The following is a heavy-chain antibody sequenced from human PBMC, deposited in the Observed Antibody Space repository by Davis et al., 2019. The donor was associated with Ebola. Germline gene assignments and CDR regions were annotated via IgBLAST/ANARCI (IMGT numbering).Heavy chain of an antibody. CDR1: GFSFGDAW. CDR3: TAGTGRTDFDY. D-gene: IGHD1-7*01. J-gene: IGHJ4*02. Sequence: GGSLRLSCAASGFSFGDAWMSWVRQAPGKGLEWVARIKSKTDGGTRDFAAPVKCRFAISRDYSKDTVYLQMNSLKTEDTGVYYCTAGTGRTDFDYWGQGTLVTVSS. CDR2: IKSKTDGGTR. V-gene: IGHV3-15*05.